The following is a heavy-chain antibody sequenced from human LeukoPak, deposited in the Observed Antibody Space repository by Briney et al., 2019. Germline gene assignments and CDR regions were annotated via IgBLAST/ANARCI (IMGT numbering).Heavy chain of an antibody. V-gene: IGHV4-31*03. CDR3: ARHSGSYYDGYFDY. D-gene: IGHD1-26*01. Sequence: SETLSLTCTVSGGSISSGGYYWSWIRQHPGKGLEWIGYIYYSGSTYYNPSLKSRVTLSVDTSKNQFSLKLSSVTAADTAVYYCARHSGSYYDGYFDYWGQGTLVTVSS. CDR1: GGSISSGGYY. CDR2: IYYSGST. J-gene: IGHJ4*02.